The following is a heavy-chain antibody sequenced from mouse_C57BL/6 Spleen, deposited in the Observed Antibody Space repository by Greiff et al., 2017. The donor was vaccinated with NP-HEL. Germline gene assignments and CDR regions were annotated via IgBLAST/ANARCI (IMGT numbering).Heavy chain of an antibody. CDR3: ARSPYYYGSSYDAMDY. D-gene: IGHD1-1*01. V-gene: IGHV1-9*01. Sequence: VQLQESGAELMKPGASVKLSCKATGYTFTGYWIEWVKQRPGHGLEWIGEILPGSGSTNYNEKFKGKATFTADTSSNTAYMQLSSLTTEDSAIDYCARSPYYYGSSYDAMDYWGQGTSVTVSS. J-gene: IGHJ4*01. CDR1: GYTFTGYW. CDR2: ILPGSGST.